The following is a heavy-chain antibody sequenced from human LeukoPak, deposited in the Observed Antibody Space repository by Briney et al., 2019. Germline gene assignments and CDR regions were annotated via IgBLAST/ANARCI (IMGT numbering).Heavy chain of an antibody. CDR3: ARDLGVVVVAATMRFDP. CDR2: INPSGGST. V-gene: IGHV1-46*01. J-gene: IGHJ5*02. Sequence: ASVKVSCKASGYTFTSYYMHWVRQAPGQGLEWMGIINPSGGSTSYAQKFQGRVTMTRDTSTSTVYMELSSLRSEDTAVYYCARDLGVVVVAATMRFDPWGQGTLVTVSS. D-gene: IGHD2-15*01. CDR1: GYTFTSYY.